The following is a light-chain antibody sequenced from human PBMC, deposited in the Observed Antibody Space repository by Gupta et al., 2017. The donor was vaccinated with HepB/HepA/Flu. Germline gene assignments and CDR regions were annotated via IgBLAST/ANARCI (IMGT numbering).Light chain of an antibody. CDR3: CSYAGSSPYV. J-gene: IGLJ1*01. CDR1: SSDVGSYNL. CDR2: EVS. Sequence: QSALTQPPSVSGSPGQSVTISCTGTSSDVGSYNLVSWYQQHPGKAPKLMNYEVSKRPSGVSNRFSGSKSGSTASLTISGLQAEDEADYYCCSYAGSSPYVFGTGTKVTVL. V-gene: IGLV2-23*02.